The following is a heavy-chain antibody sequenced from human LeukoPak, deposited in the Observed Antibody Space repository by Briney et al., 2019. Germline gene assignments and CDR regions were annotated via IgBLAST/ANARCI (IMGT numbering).Heavy chain of an antibody. CDR1: GYTFTSYD. J-gene: IGHJ6*02. D-gene: IGHD3-3*01. V-gene: IGHV1-8*01. CDR3: ASMYYDFWSGIYKYYYYGMDV. Sequence: GASVKVSCKASGYTFTSYDINWVRQATGQGLEWMGWMNPNSGNTGYAQKFQGRVTMTRNTSISTAYMELSSLRSEDTAVYYCASMYYDFWSGIYKYYYYGMDVWGQGTTVTVSS. CDR2: MNPNSGNT.